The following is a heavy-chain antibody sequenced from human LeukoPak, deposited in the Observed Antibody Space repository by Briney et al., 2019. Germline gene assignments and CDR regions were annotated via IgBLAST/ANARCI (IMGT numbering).Heavy chain of an antibody. V-gene: IGHV1-69*04. CDR1: GGTFSSYA. CDR3: ASSSGGCSGGSCYYWFDP. Sequence: SVKVSCKASGGTFSSYAISWVRQAPGQGLEWMGRIIPIFGIANYAQKFQGRVTIIADKSTSTAYMELSSLRSEDTAVYYCASSSGGCSGGSCYYWFDPWGQGTLVTVSS. J-gene: IGHJ5*02. D-gene: IGHD2-15*01. CDR2: IIPIFGIA.